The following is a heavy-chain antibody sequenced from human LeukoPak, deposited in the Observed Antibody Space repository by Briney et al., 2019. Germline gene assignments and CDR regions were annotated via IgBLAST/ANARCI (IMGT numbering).Heavy chain of an antibody. D-gene: IGHD2-2*01. J-gene: IGHJ4*02. CDR1: GDSVSSNSAA. Sequence: SQALSLTCALSGDSVSSNSAAWNWIRQSPSRGLEWLGKTYYKSKWYNDYAVSVKSRITINPDTSKNQFSLQLNSMTPDDTAVYYCARSTPGRLDYWGQGTLVTVSS. CDR3: ARSTPGRLDY. V-gene: IGHV6-1*01. CDR2: TYYKSKWYN.